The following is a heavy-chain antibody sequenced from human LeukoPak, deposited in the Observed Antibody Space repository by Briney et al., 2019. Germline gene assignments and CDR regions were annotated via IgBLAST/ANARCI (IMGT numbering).Heavy chain of an antibody. CDR3: ARARGVDY. CDR2: ISSTSNTI. Sequence: GGSLRLSCAASGFTFSTYAMNWVRQAPGKGLEWVSSISSTSNTIYYADSVKGRFTISRDNAKNSLYLQMNSLRDEDTAVYYCARARGVDYWGQGTLVTVAS. J-gene: IGHJ4*02. CDR1: GFTFSTYA. V-gene: IGHV3-48*02.